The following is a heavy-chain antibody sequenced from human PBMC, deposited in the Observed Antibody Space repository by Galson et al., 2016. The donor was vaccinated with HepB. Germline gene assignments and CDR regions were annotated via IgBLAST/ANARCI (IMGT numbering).Heavy chain of an antibody. CDR3: ARGPLRFVYGDTFDY. D-gene: IGHD4-17*01. V-gene: IGHV3-33*01. Sequence: SLRLSCAASGFTFSNYGMHWVRQAPGKGLEWVAVIWYDGSNKYYADSVKGRFTISRDNSKNTLYLQMNSLRAEDTAVYYCARGPLRFVYGDTFDYWGQGTLVTGSS. CDR2: IWYDGSNK. J-gene: IGHJ4*02. CDR1: GFTFSNYG.